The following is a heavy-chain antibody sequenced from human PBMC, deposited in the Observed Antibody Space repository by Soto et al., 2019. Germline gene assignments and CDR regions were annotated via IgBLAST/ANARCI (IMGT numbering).Heavy chain of an antibody. Sequence: QVQLVQSGAEVKKPGSSVKVSCKASGGTFSSYAISWVRQDPGQGLEWMGGIIPIFGIANYAQKFQGRVTITADESTRTAYMELSSLRSEDTALYYCARVRLYGSGSYEHFDYWGQGTLVTVSS. CDR1: GGTFSSYA. V-gene: IGHV1-69*01. D-gene: IGHD3-10*01. J-gene: IGHJ4*02. CDR2: IIPIFGIA. CDR3: ARVRLYGSGSYEHFDY.